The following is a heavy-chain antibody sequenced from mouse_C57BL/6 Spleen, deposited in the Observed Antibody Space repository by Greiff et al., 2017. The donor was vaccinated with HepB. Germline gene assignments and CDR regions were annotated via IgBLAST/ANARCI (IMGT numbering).Heavy chain of an antibody. J-gene: IGHJ1*03. CDR3: ARHRDYGSSLWYFDV. CDR1: GFTFSSYG. CDR2: ISSGGSYT. Sequence: EVKLVESGGDLVKPGGSLKLSCAASGFTFSSYGMSWVRQTPDKRLEWVATISSGGSYTYYPDSVKGRFTISRDNAKNTLYLQMSSLKSEDTAMYYCARHRDYGSSLWYFDVWGTGTTVTVSS. V-gene: IGHV5-6*01. D-gene: IGHD1-1*01.